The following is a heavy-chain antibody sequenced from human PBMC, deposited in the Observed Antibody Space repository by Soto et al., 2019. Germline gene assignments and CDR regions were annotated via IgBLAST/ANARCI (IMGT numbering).Heavy chain of an antibody. CDR3: ARAYYYDSSGYLLYYYYYYGMDV. V-gene: IGHV3-33*01. J-gene: IGHJ6*02. D-gene: IGHD3-22*01. CDR2: IWYDGSNK. CDR1: GFTFSSYG. Sequence: GGSLRLSCAASGFTFSSYGMHWVRQAPGKGLEWVAVIWYDGSNKYYADSVKGRFTISRDNSKNTLYLQMNSLRAEDTAVYYCARAYYYDSSGYLLYYYYYYGMDVWGQGTTVTVSS.